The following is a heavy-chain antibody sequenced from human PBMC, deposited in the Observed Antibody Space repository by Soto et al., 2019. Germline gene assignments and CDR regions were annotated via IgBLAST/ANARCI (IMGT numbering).Heavy chain of an antibody. V-gene: IGHV3-9*01. CDR3: IREMDAGGLDN. Sequence: EVRLVESGGGSVQPGMSLRLSCISSAFNIAERGMHWVRQAPGKGLEWVSGIYWNSARIDYADSVKGRFTISRDNAKNSLYLQMNSLKTEDTAFYYCIREMDAGGLDNWGQGTLVTVSS. D-gene: IGHD3-16*01. J-gene: IGHJ4*02. CDR2: IYWNSARI. CDR1: AFNIAERG.